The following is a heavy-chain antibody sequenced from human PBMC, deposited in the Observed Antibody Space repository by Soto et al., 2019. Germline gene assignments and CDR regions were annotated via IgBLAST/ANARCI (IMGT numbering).Heavy chain of an antibody. CDR3: ARGSAEGGIDY. CDR2: IWYGGSNK. D-gene: IGHD3-10*01. J-gene: IGHJ4*02. Sequence: GGSLRLSCAASGFTFSSYGMHWVRQAPGKGLEWVAVIWYGGSNKYYADSVKGRFTISRDNSKNTLYLQMNSLRAEDTAVYYCARGSAEGGIDYWGQGTLVTVSS. CDR1: GFTFSSYG. V-gene: IGHV3-33*01.